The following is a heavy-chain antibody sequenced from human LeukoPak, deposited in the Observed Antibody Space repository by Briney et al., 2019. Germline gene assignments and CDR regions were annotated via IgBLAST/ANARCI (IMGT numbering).Heavy chain of an antibody. CDR1: GFTFSSYA. V-gene: IGHV3-23*01. CDR2: ISGSGGST. J-gene: IGHJ4*02. D-gene: IGHD5-12*01. Sequence: GGSLRLSCAASGFTFSSYAMSWVRQAPGKGLEWVSAISGSGGSTYYADSVKGRFTISRDNSKNTLYLQMNSLRAEDTAVYYCAKLGIPIIVATIGDDCFFDYWGQGTLVTVSS. CDR3: AKLGIPIIVATIGDDCFFDY.